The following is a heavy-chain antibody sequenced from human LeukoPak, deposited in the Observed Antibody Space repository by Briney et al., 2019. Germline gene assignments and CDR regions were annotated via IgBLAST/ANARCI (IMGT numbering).Heavy chain of an antibody. V-gene: IGHV1-3*01. D-gene: IGHD5-12*01. Sequence: ASVKVSCKASGYTFINHAIHWVRQAPGQRLEWMGWLNAGNGNTKYSQKFQGRVTITRDTSASTAYTELSSLRSEDTAVYYCARGLREIVEYYFDYWGQGALVTVSS. CDR2: LNAGNGNT. J-gene: IGHJ4*02. CDR3: ARGLREIVEYYFDY. CDR1: GYTFINHA.